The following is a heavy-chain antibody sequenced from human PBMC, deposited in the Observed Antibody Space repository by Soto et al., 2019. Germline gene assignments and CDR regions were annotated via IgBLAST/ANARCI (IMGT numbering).Heavy chain of an antibody. CDR1: GYTYTSYY. Sequence: ASVKGSCQASGYTYTSYYMHWVRQKTGQGLEWMGIINPSGGSTSYAQKFQGRVTMTRDTSTSTVYMELSSLRSEDTAVYYCASLLAYCGGDCPRGAFDIWGQGTMVTVSS. D-gene: IGHD2-21*02. CDR2: INPSGGST. J-gene: IGHJ3*02. V-gene: IGHV1-46*01. CDR3: ASLLAYCGGDCPRGAFDI.